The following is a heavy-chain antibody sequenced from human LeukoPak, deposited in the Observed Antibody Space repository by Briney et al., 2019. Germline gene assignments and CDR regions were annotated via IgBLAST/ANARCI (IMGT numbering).Heavy chain of an antibody. CDR2: INSDGSST. D-gene: IGHD3-22*01. Sequence: GGSLRLSCAASGFTLSSYWMHWVRQAPGKGLVWVSRINSDGSSTSYADSVKGRFTISRDNAKNTLYLQMNSLRAEDTAVYYCARDNGGYYDPYFDYWGQGTLVTVSS. CDR1: GFTLSSYW. V-gene: IGHV3-74*01. J-gene: IGHJ4*02. CDR3: ARDNGGYYDPYFDY.